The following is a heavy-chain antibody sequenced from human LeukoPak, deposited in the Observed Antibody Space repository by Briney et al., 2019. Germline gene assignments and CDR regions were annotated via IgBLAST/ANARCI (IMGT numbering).Heavy chain of an antibody. V-gene: IGHV3-48*03. J-gene: IGHJ4*02. Sequence: GGSLRLSCAASGFTFGSYAMNWVRQAPGKGLEWVSYISSSGSTIYYADSVKGRFTISRDNAKNSLYLQMNSLRAEDTAVYYCARDGDYSSSGGFGDYWGQGTLVTVSS. CDR2: ISSSGSTI. CDR1: GFTFGSYA. D-gene: IGHD6-13*01. CDR3: ARDGDYSSSGGFGDY.